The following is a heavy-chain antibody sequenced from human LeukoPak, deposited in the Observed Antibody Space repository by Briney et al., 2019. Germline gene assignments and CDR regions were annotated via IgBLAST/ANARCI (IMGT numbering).Heavy chain of an antibody. Sequence: PSETLPLTCAVYGGSFSGYYWSWIRQPPGKGLEWIGEINHSGSTNYNPSLKSRVTISVDTSKNHFSLKVSSVTAADTAVYYCARDRGYSYGPFDYWGQGTLVTVSS. J-gene: IGHJ4*02. CDR3: ARDRGYSYGPFDY. CDR1: GGSFSGYY. V-gene: IGHV4-34*01. D-gene: IGHD5-18*01. CDR2: INHSGST.